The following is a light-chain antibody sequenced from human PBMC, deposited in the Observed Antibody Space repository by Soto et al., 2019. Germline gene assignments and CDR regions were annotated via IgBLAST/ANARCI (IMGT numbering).Light chain of an antibody. J-gene: IGLJ7*01. CDR1: TSNIAGNT. Sequence: QAVLTQPPSLSGTPGQRVTISCSGSTSNIAGNTVHWYQHLPETAPKLLIYIDDQRPSGVPDRFSGSKSGTSASLAISGLQSEDEADYHCATWDDSLNAAVFGGGTQLTVL. CDR2: IDD. CDR3: ATWDDSLNAAV. V-gene: IGLV1-44*01.